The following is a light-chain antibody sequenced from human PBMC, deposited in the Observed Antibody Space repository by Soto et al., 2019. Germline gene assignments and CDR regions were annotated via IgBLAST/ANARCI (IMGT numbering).Light chain of an antibody. CDR3: QQSYITPR. J-gene: IGKJ5*01. CDR1: QSISSY. Sequence: DIQMTQSPSSLSASVGDRVTITCRASQSISSYLNWYQQKPGKAPKLLIYAASSLKSGVPSRFSGSGSGTDFTLTISSLQPEDFATYYCQQSYITPRFGQGTRLEIK. CDR2: AAS. V-gene: IGKV1-39*01.